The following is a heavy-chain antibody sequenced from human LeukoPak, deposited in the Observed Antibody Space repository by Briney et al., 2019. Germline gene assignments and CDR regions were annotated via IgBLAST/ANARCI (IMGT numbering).Heavy chain of an antibody. J-gene: IGHJ4*02. D-gene: IGHD2-2*01. CDR1: GFTFGDYA. CDR2: ISSSSSYI. Sequence: GGSLRLSCTASGFTFGDYAMSWFRQAPGKGLEWVSSISSSSSYIYYADSVKGRFTISRDNAKNSLYLQMNSLRAEDTAVYYCAGYVVPAALDYWGQGTLVTVSS. V-gene: IGHV3-21*01. CDR3: AGYVVPAALDY.